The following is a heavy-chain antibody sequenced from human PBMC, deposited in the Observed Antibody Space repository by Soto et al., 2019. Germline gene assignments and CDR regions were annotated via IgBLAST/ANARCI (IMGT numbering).Heavy chain of an antibody. V-gene: IGHV1-69*06. J-gene: IGHJ5*02. CDR1: GGTFSSYA. CDR3: AQGANYDYVWGSYEDWFDP. D-gene: IGHD3-16*01. Sequence: ASVKVSCKASGGTFSSYAISWVRQAPGQGLEWMGGIIPIFGTANYAQKFQGRVTITADKSTSTAYMELSSLRSEDTAVYYCAQGANYDYVWGSYEDWFDPWGQRTLVTVSS. CDR2: IIPIFGTA.